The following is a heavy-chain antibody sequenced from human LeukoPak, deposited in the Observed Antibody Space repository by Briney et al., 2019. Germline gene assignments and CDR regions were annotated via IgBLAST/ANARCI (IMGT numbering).Heavy chain of an antibody. Sequence: PGGSLRLSCAAPGFTFSSYWMYWVRQAPGKGLVWVSRINSDGSSTTYADSVKGRFTISRDNAKNTLYLQMNSLGAEDTAVYYCARDRSGWFDDAFDIWGQGTMVTVSS. CDR3: ARDRSGWFDDAFDI. CDR1: GFTFSSYW. D-gene: IGHD6-19*01. CDR2: INSDGSST. V-gene: IGHV3-74*01. J-gene: IGHJ3*02.